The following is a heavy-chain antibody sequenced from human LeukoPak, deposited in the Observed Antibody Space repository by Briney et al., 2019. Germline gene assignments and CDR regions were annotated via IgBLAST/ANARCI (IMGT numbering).Heavy chain of an antibody. CDR2: ISYDGSNK. V-gene: IGHV3-30-3*01. J-gene: IGHJ4*02. D-gene: IGHD3-22*01. CDR3: ARGVPTYYYDSSGYIGHPFDY. Sequence: PGRSLRLSCAASGFTFSSYAMHWVRQAPGKGLEWVAVISYDGSNKYYADSVKGRFTISRGNSKNTLYLQMNSLRAEDTAVYYCARGVPTYYYDSSGYIGHPFDYWGQGTLVTVSS. CDR1: GFTFSSYA.